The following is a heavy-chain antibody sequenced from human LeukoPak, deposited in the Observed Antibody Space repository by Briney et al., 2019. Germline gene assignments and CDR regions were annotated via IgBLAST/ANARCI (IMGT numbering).Heavy chain of an antibody. D-gene: IGHD3-16*01. J-gene: IGHJ3*02. V-gene: IGHV3-48*03. CDR3: AREIWGLSAFDI. CDR2: ISSSGSTI. Sequence: PGGSLRLSCAASGFTFSSYEMNWVRQAPGKGLEWVSYISSSGSTIYYADSVKGRFTTSRDNAKNSLYLQMNSLRAEDTAVYYCAREIWGLSAFDIWGQGTMVTVSS. CDR1: GFTFSSYE.